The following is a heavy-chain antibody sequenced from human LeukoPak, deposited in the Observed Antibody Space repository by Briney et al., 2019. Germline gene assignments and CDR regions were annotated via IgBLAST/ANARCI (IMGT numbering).Heavy chain of an antibody. CDR2: ISGSGGST. CDR3: AMTVVTAIPVHYFDY. Sequence: PGGSLRLSCAASGFTFSSYAMSWVRQTPGKGLEWVSSISGSGGSTFYADPVKGRFTISRDNSKKTLFLQMNSLRAEDTAVYYCAMTVVTAIPVHYFDYWGPGTLVTVSS. J-gene: IGHJ4*02. CDR1: GFTFSSYA. D-gene: IGHD2-21*02. V-gene: IGHV3-23*01.